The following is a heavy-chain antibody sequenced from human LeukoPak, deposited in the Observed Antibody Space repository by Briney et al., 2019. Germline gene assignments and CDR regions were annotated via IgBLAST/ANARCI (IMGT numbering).Heavy chain of an antibody. J-gene: IGHJ3*02. CDR1: GGSFGGYY. CDR3: ARGDLVVVTAIMPFDI. CDR2: INHSGST. Sequence: SETLSLTCAVYGGSFGGYYWSWIRQPPGKGLEWIGEINHSGSTNYNPSLKSRVTISVDTSKNQFSLKLSSVTAADTAVYYCARGDLVVVTAIMPFDIWGQGTMVTVSS. D-gene: IGHD2-21*02. V-gene: IGHV4-34*01.